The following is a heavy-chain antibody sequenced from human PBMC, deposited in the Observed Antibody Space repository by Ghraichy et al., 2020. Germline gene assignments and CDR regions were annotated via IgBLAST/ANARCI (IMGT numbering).Heavy chain of an antibody. CDR2: ISWDGTST. J-gene: IGHJ6*02. CDR1: GFTFDDYA. V-gene: IGHV3-43D*04. D-gene: IGHD3-22*01. Sequence: GGSLRLSCAASGFTFDDYAMHWVRQAPGKGLEWVSLISWDGTSTFYADSVKGRFIIYRDNSEGSLYLQMNSLRAEDTALYYCAKDLTRYYDIPGYKYGGGFAYYGIDVWGQGTTVTVS. CDR3: AKDLTRYYDIPGYKYGGGFAYYGIDV.